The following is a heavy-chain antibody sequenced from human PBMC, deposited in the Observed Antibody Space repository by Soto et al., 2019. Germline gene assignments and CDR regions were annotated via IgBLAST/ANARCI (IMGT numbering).Heavy chain of an antibody. CDR1: GFTFSSYG. CDR3: AKDGTAMVGNFDY. J-gene: IGHJ4*02. Sequence: GGSLRLSCAASGFTFSSYGMHWVRQAPGKGLEWVAVISYDGSNKYYADSVKGRFTISRDNSKNTLYLQMNSLRAEDTAVYYCAKDGTAMVGNFDYWGQGTLVTVSS. D-gene: IGHD5-18*01. V-gene: IGHV3-30*18. CDR2: ISYDGSNK.